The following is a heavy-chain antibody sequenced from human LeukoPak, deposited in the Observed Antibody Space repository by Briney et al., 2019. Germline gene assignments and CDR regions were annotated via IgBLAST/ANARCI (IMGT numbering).Heavy chain of an antibody. CDR1: GITISGYW. Sequence: GGSLRLSWAAFGITISGYWMTWVRQAPGKGLEWVANIKQEGSEKTYADPVKGRFPISRDNAKKPLYLQVNSLRVEDTVNYYCARDGGTDWYDPWGQGTLVSVSS. D-gene: IGHD3-16*01. CDR2: IKQEGSEK. J-gene: IGHJ5*02. V-gene: IGHV3-7*01. CDR3: ARDGGTDWYDP.